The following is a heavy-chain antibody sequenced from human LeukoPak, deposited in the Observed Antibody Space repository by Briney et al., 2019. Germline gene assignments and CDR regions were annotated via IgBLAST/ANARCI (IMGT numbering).Heavy chain of an antibody. Sequence: GGSLRLSCAASGFTFSSYAMSWVRQAPGKGLEWVSAISGSGGSTYYADSVKGRFTISRDNSKNTLYLQMNSLRAEDTAVYYCAKDGTYYYDSSGYNYWGQGTLVAVSS. CDR3: AKDGTYYYDSSGYNY. CDR1: GFTFSSYA. D-gene: IGHD3-22*01. V-gene: IGHV3-23*01. J-gene: IGHJ4*02. CDR2: ISGSGGST.